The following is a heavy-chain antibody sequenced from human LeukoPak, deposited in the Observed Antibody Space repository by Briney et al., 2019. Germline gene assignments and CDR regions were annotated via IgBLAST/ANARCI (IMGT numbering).Heavy chain of an antibody. J-gene: IGHJ4*01. CDR3: ARGYTSGSIDY. CDR2: INGDASST. Sequence: GSLRLSCAASGFTFSSYWMHWVRQAPGKGLVWVSRINGDASSTPYGDSVKGRFTISRDNAKNTLYQQMNSLRAEDTAVYYCARGYTSGSIDYWGHGTLVTVSS. CDR1: GFTFSSYW. D-gene: IGHD5-18*01. V-gene: IGHV3-74*01.